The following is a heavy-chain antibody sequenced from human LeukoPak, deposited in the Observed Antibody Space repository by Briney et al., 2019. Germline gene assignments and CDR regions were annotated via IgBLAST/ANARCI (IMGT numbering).Heavy chain of an antibody. CDR1: GFTFSSYT. CDR2: ISGSGGST. D-gene: IGHD3-22*01. V-gene: IGHV3-23*01. CDR3: AKSISGYQYYFDY. Sequence: PGGSLRLSCAASGFTFSSYTMTWVRQAPGKGLEWVSAISGSGGSTYYADSVKGRFTISRDKSKNTPYLQMNSLRAEDTAVYYCAKSISGYQYYFDYWGQGTLVTVSS. J-gene: IGHJ4*02.